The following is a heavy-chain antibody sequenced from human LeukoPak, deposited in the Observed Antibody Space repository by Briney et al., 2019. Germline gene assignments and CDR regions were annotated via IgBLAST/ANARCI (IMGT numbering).Heavy chain of an antibody. CDR2: ISGSGGST. J-gene: IGHJ4*02. Sequence: GGSLRLSCAASRFTFSSYAMNWVRQAPGKGLEWVSGISGSGGSTYYADSVKGRFTISRDNSKNTLYLQMNSLRAEDTAVYYCAKDGMTYSSSWFYWGQGTLVTVSS. CDR1: RFTFSSYA. CDR3: AKDGMTYSSSWFY. D-gene: IGHD6-13*01. V-gene: IGHV3-23*01.